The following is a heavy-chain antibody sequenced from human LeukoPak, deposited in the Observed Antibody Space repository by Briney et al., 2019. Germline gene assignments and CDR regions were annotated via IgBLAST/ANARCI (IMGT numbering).Heavy chain of an antibody. CDR2: IIPILGIA. V-gene: IGHV1-69*02. D-gene: IGHD3-3*01. Sequence: SVKVSCKASEGTFSSYTISWVRQAPGQGLEWMGRIIPILGIANYAQKFQGRVTITADKSTSTAYMELSSLRSEDTAVYYCARHRRFPYYDFWSGPANDAFDIWGQGTMVTVSS. J-gene: IGHJ3*02. CDR3: ARHRRFPYYDFWSGPANDAFDI. CDR1: EGTFSSYT.